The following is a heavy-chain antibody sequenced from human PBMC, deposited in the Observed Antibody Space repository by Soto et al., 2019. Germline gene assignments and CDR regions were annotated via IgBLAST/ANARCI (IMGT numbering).Heavy chain of an antibody. V-gene: IGHV1-69*01. D-gene: IGHD6-19*01. J-gene: IGHJ4*02. CDR1: GGTFSSYA. CDR2: IIPIFGTA. CDR3: ARRRDSSGWYYFDY. Sequence: QVQLVQSGAEVKKPGSSVKVSCKASGGTFSSYAISWVRQAPGQGLEWMGGIIPIFGTANYAQKFQGRVTITADESTSTAYMELSSLRSEDTAVYYCARRRDSSGWYYFDYWGQGTLVTVSS.